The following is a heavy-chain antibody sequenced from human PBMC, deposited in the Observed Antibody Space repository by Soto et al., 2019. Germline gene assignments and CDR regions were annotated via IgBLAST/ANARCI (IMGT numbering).Heavy chain of an antibody. V-gene: IGHV1-2*02. Sequence: VQLVQSGAEVKKPGASVKVSCKASGYTFTDYHIHWVRQAPVQGLEFMGWINANNGGAGSAQQFQGRVTVTRDTSITTVYMELSNLRSDDTAVYYCAREGGSETLQPSYNWFDTWGQGTLVTVSS. J-gene: IGHJ5*02. CDR3: AREGGSETLQPSYNWFDT. CDR1: GYTFTDYH. D-gene: IGHD6-25*01. CDR2: INANNGGA.